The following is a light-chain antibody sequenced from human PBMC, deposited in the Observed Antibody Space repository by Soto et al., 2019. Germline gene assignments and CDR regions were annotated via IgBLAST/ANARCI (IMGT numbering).Light chain of an antibody. Sequence: DIQMPQSPSSVSASVGDRVTITCRASQGINNWLAWYQQKPGKAPRLLIYTTSILQSGVPSRFSGSGSGADFTLTISDLQPEDFATYYCLQAKSFPLTCGQGTKVDIK. CDR2: TTS. V-gene: IGKV1-12*01. CDR3: LQAKSFPLT. CDR1: QGINNW. J-gene: IGKJ1*01.